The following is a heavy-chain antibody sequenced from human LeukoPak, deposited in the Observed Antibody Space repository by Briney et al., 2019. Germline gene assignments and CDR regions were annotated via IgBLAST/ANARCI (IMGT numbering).Heavy chain of an antibody. V-gene: IGHV1-2*02. CDR1: GYTFTGYY. CDR3: ARPHSGATPFEAFDI. D-gene: IGHD1-26*01. J-gene: IGHJ3*02. CDR2: INPNSGGT. Sequence: ASVKVSCKASGYTFTGYYMHWVRRAPGQGLAWMGWINPNSGGTNYAQKFQGRVTMTRDTSISTAYMELSRLRSDDTAVHYCARPHSGATPFEAFDIWGQGTMVTVSS.